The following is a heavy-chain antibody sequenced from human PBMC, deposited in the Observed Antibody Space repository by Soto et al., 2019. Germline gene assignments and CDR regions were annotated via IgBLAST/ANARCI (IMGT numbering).Heavy chain of an antibody. CDR2: ISYDGRNK. CDR1: GFTFSSYG. V-gene: IGHV3-30*18. D-gene: IGHD3-3*01. J-gene: IGHJ4*02. Sequence: QVQLVESGGGVVRPGRSLRLSCAASGFTFSSYGMHWVRQAPGKGPAWVAVISYDGRNKYYADSVKGRFTISRDNSKNTLFLQMNSLRAEDTAVYYCANGNYDFWSGLDYWGQGTLVTVSS. CDR3: ANGNYDFWSGLDY.